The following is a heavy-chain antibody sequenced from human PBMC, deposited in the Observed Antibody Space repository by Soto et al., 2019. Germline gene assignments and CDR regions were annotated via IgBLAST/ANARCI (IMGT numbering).Heavy chain of an antibody. CDR1: GGSISSYY. CDR3: ARVDSYYFYYMDV. J-gene: IGHJ6*03. Sequence: QVQLQESGPGLVKPSETLSLTCTVSGGSISSYYWSWIRQPPGKGLEWIGYIYYSGSTNYNPSLKSRVTISVDTSKNQLSLKLSSVTAADTAVYYCARVDSYYFYYMDVWGKGTTVTVSS. V-gene: IGHV4-59*01. D-gene: IGHD3-3*01. CDR2: IYYSGST.